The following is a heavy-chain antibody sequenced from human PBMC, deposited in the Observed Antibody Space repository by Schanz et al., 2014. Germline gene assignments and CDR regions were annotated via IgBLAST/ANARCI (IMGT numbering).Heavy chain of an antibody. Sequence: EVQLLESGGGLVQPGGSLRLSCAASGFTFSSYAMSWVRQAPGKGLEWVSAISGGGGTTYYADSVKSRFTISRDNSRNTLFLQMNSLRVEDTAVYFCVSQTGSPNYWGQGTLVTVSS. CDR2: ISGGGGTT. V-gene: IGHV3-23*01. D-gene: IGHD6-13*01. J-gene: IGHJ4*02. CDR1: GFTFSSYA. CDR3: VSQTGSPNY.